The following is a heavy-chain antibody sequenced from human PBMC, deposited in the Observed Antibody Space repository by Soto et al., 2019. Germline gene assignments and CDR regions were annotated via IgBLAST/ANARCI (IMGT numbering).Heavy chain of an antibody. CDR2: ISYDGRKT. D-gene: IGHD3-3*01. J-gene: IGHJ4*02. CDR1: GFSFSTYG. CDR3: AKVGGLGYDFRSGNSYFDY. V-gene: IGHV3-30*18. Sequence: GGSLRLSCAVSGFSFSTYGMHWVRQAPGKGLEWVAVISYDGRKTYYADSMKGRVTISKDNSKNTLYLQMNSLRPDDTAVYYCAKVGGLGYDFRSGNSYFDYWGQGTLVTVSS.